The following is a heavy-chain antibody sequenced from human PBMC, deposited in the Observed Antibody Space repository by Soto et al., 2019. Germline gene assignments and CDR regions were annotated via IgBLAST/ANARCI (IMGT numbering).Heavy chain of an antibody. CDR1: GGSISSSNW. D-gene: IGHD3-10*01. J-gene: IGHJ4*02. V-gene: IGHV4-4*02. Sequence: QVQLQESGPGLVKPSGTLSLTCAVSGGSISSSNWWSCVRQPPGKGLEWIGEIYHSGNTNYNPSLKSRVTMAVDKSRDQFSLKLSSVTAADTAVYYCARRWGEGRVDYWGQGTLVTVSS. CDR2: IYHSGNT. CDR3: ARRWGEGRVDY.